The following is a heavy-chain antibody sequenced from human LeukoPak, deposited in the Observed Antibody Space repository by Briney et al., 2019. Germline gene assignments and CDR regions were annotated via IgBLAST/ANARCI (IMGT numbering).Heavy chain of an antibody. V-gene: IGHV4-31*03. CDR1: GGSISSGGYY. CDR3: ARADGGYYTFDY. J-gene: IGHJ4*02. D-gene: IGHD3-3*01. CDR2: TYYSGST. Sequence: SQTLSLTCTVSGGSISSGGYYWSWIRQHPGKGLEWIGYTYYSGSTYYNPSLKSRVTISVDTSKNQFSLKLSSVTAADTAVYYCARADGGYYTFDYWGQGTLVTVSS.